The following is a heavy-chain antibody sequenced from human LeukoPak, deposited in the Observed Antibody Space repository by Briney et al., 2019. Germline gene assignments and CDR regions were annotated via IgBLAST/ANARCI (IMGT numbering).Heavy chain of an antibody. V-gene: IGHV3-9*01. CDR3: AKDMRWELLSSQDAFDI. D-gene: IGHD1-26*01. Sequence: GGSLRLSCAGSGFTVSGNYMSWVRQAPGKGLEWVSGISWNSGSIGYADSVKGRFTISRDNAKNSLYLQMNSLRAEDTALYYCAKDMRWELLSSQDAFDIWGQGTMVTVSS. J-gene: IGHJ3*02. CDR2: ISWNSGSI. CDR1: GFTVSGNY.